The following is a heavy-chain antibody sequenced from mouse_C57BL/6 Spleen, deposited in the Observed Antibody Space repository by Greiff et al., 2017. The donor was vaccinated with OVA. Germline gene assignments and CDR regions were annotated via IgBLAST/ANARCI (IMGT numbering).Heavy chain of an antibody. D-gene: IGHD2-3*01. CDR1: GYSITSGYY. CDR2: ISYDGSN. J-gene: IGHJ3*01. CDR3: ARGGEGYLFAY. V-gene: IGHV3-6*01. Sequence: VQLKESGPGLVKPSQSLSLTCSVTGYSITSGYYWNWIRQFPGNKLEWMGYISYDGSNNYNPSLKNRISITRATSKNQFFLKLNSVTTEDTATYYCARGGEGYLFAYWGQGTLVTVSA.